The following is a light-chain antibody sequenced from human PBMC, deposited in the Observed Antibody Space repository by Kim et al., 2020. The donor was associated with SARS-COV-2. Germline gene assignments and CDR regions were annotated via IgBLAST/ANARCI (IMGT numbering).Light chain of an antibody. V-gene: IGLV1-40*01. CDR2: GNN. J-gene: IGLJ2*01. CDR3: QSYDSSLRGV. Sequence: GQRVTISCTGSSSNIGAGFDVHWYQHLPGTAPKLLIFGNNNRPPGVPDRFSGSKSGTSASLAITGLQAEDEADYYCQSYDSSLRGVFGGGTKVTVL. CDR1: SSNIGAGFD.